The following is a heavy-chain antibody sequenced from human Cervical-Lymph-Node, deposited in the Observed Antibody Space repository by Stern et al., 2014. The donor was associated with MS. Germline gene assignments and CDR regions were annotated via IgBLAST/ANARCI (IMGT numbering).Heavy chain of an antibody. J-gene: IGHJ5*02. CDR3: ALSSETSDRWYSLGYDL. CDR1: GGTFSKFP. CDR2: IFPVFGTP. Sequence: QLVQSGAEVTKPGSSVKVSCNASGGTFSKFPSSWVRQAPGQGLEWMGGIFPVFGTPTYAQEFRGRVTITADVSTSTVYMELSSLRSDDTAVYYCALSSETSDRWYSLGYDLWGQGTLVTVSS. D-gene: IGHD6-13*01. V-gene: IGHV1-69*01.